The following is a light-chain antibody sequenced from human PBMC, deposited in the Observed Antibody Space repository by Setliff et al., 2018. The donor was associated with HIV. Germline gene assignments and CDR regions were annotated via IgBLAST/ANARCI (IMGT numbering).Light chain of an antibody. CDR3: SSYTSTSTCVV. CDR1: TSDIAAYNY. J-gene: IGLJ2*01. Sequence: QSVLTQPASVSGSPGQSITVSCTATTSDIAAYNYISWYQHHPGKAPKLIIYEVSNRPSGVSNRFSASKSGDTASLTISGLQAEDEADYYCSSYTSTSTCVVFGGGTKVTVL. CDR2: EVS. V-gene: IGLV2-14*01.